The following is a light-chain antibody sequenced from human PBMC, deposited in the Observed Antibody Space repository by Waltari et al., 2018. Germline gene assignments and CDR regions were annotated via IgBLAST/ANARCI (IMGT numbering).Light chain of an antibody. CDR3: SSYTSSSPYV. Sequence: QSALTQPASVSGSPGQSITISCTGTSSDVGGYNYVSWYQQHPGKAPKLMIYEVSNRPAGVSSRFSGSKSGNTASLTSSGLQAEDEADYYCSSYTSSSPYVFGTGTKVTVL. CDR2: EVS. J-gene: IGLJ1*01. CDR1: SSDVGGYNY. V-gene: IGLV2-14*01.